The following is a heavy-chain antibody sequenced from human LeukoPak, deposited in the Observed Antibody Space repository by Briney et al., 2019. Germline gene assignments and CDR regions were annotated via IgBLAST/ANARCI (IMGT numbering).Heavy chain of an antibody. D-gene: IGHD3-10*01. CDR1: GFTFNNYG. CDR2: IQPAGKDK. V-gene: IGHV3-30*02. CDR3: AKRDGETGFDY. J-gene: IGHJ4*02. Sequence: GGSLRLSCAASGFTFNNYGMHWVRQAPGKGLEWVALIQPAGKDKYYADSVKGRFTVSRDNSKNTLYLQLNSLRAEDTAVYYCAKRDGETGFDYWGQGTLVTVSS.